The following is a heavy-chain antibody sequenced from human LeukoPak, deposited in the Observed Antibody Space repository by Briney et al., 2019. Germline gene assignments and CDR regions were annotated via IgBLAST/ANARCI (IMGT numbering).Heavy chain of an antibody. Sequence: PSETLSLTCTVSGGSISSYFWSWIRQPPGKGLEWIGYVYYSGSTNYNPSLKSRVTISVDTSKKQFSLKLSSATAADTAVYYCARWGMVGRTYCGGDCYPDWEYYFDYWGQGTLVTVS. V-gene: IGHV4-59*01. J-gene: IGHJ4*02. CDR2: VYYSGST. CDR1: GGSISSYF. D-gene: IGHD2-21*02. CDR3: ARWGMVGRTYCGGDCYPDWEYYFDY.